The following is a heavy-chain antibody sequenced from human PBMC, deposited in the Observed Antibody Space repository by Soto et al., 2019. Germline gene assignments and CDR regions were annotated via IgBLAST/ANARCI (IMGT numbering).Heavy chain of an antibody. CDR2: IYHSGST. D-gene: IGHD2-8*02. CDR3: ARDVLGMFLGTYYFDY. CDR1: GYSISSGYY. Sequence: SETLSLTCAVSGYSISSGYYWGWIRQPPGKGLEWIGSIYHSGSTYYNPSLKSRVTISVDTSKNQFSLKLSSVTAADTAVYYCARDVLGMFLGTYYFDYWGQGTLVT. J-gene: IGHJ4*02. V-gene: IGHV4-38-2*02.